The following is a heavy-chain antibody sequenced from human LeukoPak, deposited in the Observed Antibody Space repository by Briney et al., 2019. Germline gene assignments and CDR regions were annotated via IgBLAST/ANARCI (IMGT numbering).Heavy chain of an antibody. CDR3: ARELREGSSGWFYYYYGMDV. V-gene: IGHV3-20*04. Sequence: PGGSLRLSCAASGFTFDDNGMSWVRHAPGKGLEWVSGINWNGGTTGYADSVKGRFTISRDNAKNSLYLQMNSLRAEDTAVYYCARELREGSSGWFYYYYGMDVWGQGTTVTVSS. D-gene: IGHD6-19*01. J-gene: IGHJ6*02. CDR2: INWNGGTT. CDR1: GFTFDDNG.